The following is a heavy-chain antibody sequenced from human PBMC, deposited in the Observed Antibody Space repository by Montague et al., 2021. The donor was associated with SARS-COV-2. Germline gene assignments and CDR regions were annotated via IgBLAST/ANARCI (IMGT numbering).Heavy chain of an antibody. CDR1: GGSISSYY. Sequence: SETLSLTCTVSGGSISSYYWSWIRQPAGKGLEWIGLIYTSRSTNYNPFLKSRVTMSLDTSKNQFSLKLRSVTAADTAVYYCARGSFGMGAFDIWGQGTMVTVSS. CDR2: IYTSRST. V-gene: IGHV4-4*07. J-gene: IGHJ3*02. CDR3: ARGSFGMGAFDI. D-gene: IGHD1-14*01.